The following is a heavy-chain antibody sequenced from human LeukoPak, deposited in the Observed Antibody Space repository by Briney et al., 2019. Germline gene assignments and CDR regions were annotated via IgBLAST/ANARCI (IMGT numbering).Heavy chain of an antibody. CDR3: ARDFTTSSGYYYVYYYGMDV. V-gene: IGHV3-30-3*01. D-gene: IGHD3-22*01. Sequence: GGSLRLSCAASGFTFSSYAMHWVRQAPGKGLEWVAVISYDGSNKYYADSVKGRFTTSRDNSKNTLYLQMNSLRAEDTAVYYCARDFTTSSGYYYVYYYGMDVWGQGTTVTVSS. CDR1: GFTFSSYA. J-gene: IGHJ6*02. CDR2: ISYDGSNK.